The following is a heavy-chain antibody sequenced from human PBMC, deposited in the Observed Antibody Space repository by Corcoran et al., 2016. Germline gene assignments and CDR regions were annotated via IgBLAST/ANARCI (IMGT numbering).Heavy chain of an antibody. V-gene: IGHV4-38-2*02. Sequence: QVQLQESGPGLVKPSETLSLTCTVSGYSISSGYYWGWIRQPPGKGLEWIGSIYHSGSTYYNPSLKSRVTISVDTSKNQFSLKLSSVTTADTAVYYCARDGGGGRAPLDYWGQGTLVTVSS. J-gene: IGHJ4*02. CDR2: IYHSGST. CDR1: GYSISSGYY. D-gene: IGHD2-15*01. CDR3: ARDGGGGRAPLDY.